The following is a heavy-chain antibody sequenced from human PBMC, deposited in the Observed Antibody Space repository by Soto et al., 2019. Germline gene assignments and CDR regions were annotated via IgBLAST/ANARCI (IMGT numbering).Heavy chain of an antibody. CDR2: ISWNSGSI. Sequence: GGSLRLSCAASGFTFDDYAMHWVRQAPGKGLEWVSGISWNSGSIGYADSVKGRFTISRDNAKNSLYLQMNSLRAEDTALYYCAKSLEKHGVVNFFDYWGQGTLVTVSS. D-gene: IGHD3-3*01. CDR3: AKSLEKHGVVNFFDY. CDR1: GFTFDDYA. J-gene: IGHJ4*02. V-gene: IGHV3-9*01.